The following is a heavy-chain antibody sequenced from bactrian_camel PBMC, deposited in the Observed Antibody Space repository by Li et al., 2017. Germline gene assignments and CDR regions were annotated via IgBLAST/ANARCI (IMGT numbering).Heavy chain of an antibody. CDR1: GFTFSNHY. D-gene: IGHD4*01. J-gene: IGHJ4*01. CDR2: IKSDSSDT. CDR3: AKDLFTDYAR. V-gene: IGHV3-2*01. Sequence: HVQLVESGGGLVQPGGSLRLSCAASGFTFSNHYLSWVRQAPGKGLEWVSSIKSDSSDTYYVDSVKGRFTISRDNTKNILYLQMNSLKSEDTALYYCAKDLFTDYARWGQGTQVTVS.